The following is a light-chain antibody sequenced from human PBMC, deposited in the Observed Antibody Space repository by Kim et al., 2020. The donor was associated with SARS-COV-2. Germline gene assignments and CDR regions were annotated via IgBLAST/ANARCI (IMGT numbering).Light chain of an antibody. CDR2: GDD. Sequence: GQRVTISCSGSDSNIRSFPVSWYRQVPGTAPKLLIYGDDQRPSGVPDRFSGSKSGTSASLAISGLQSEDEADYFCAAWDDSLYGRVFGGGTQLTVL. CDR1: DSNIRSFP. J-gene: IGLJ3*02. V-gene: IGLV1-44*01. CDR3: AAWDDSLYGRV.